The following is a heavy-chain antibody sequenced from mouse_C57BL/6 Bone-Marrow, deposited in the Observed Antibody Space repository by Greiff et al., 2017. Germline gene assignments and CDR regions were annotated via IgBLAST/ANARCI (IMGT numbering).Heavy chain of an antibody. Sequence: QVQLKQSGAELVRPGSSVKLSCKASGYTFTSYWMHWVKQRPIQGLEWIGNIDPSDSETHYNQKFKDKATLTVDKSSSTAYMQLSSLTSEDSAVYYCARSDPIRGYFDYWGQGTTLTVSS. V-gene: IGHV1-52*01. J-gene: IGHJ2*01. D-gene: IGHD1-1*01. CDR3: ARSDPIRGYFDY. CDR1: GYTFTSYW. CDR2: IDPSDSET.